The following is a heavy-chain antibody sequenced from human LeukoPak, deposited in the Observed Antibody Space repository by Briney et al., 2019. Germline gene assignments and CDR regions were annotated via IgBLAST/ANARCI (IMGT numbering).Heavy chain of an antibody. CDR2: VYHSGST. Sequence: PSETLSLTCTVSGGSISTYYWNWIRQPPGKGLEWLGYVYHSGSTNYNPSLKSRVTISVDTSKKQFSLKVTPVTAADTAVYYCARLGAVSDAFDIWGQGTMVTVSS. V-gene: IGHV4-59*08. J-gene: IGHJ3*02. D-gene: IGHD3-16*01. CDR3: ARLGAVSDAFDI. CDR1: GGSISTYY.